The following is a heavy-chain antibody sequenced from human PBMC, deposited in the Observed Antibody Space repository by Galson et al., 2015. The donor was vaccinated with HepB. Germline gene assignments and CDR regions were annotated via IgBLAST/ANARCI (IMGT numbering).Heavy chain of an antibody. CDR2: IIPIFGTA. CDR3: ARGVGAVYYYYYMDV. J-gene: IGHJ6*03. V-gene: IGHV1-69*13. CDR1: GGTFSSYA. D-gene: IGHD1-26*01. Sequence: SVKVSCKASGGTFSSYAISWVRQAPGQGLEWMGGIIPIFGTANYAQKFQGSVTITADESTSTAYMELSSLRSEDTAVYYCARGVGAVYYYYYMDVWGKGTTVTVSS.